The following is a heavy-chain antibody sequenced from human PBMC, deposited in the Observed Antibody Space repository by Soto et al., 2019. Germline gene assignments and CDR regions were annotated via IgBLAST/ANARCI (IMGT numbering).Heavy chain of an antibody. Sequence: EVQLVESGGGLVQPGGSLKLSCAASGFTFSGYTMHWVRQASGKGLEWVGRIRSKANSYATVYAASVRGRFTISRDDSKNTAYLQMNSLKIEDKAVYYCPRHHADSGNLFDYWGQGTLVTVSS. V-gene: IGHV3-73*01. D-gene: IGHD4-4*01. CDR2: IRSKANSYAT. J-gene: IGHJ4*02. CDR3: PRHHADSGNLFDY. CDR1: GFTFSGYT.